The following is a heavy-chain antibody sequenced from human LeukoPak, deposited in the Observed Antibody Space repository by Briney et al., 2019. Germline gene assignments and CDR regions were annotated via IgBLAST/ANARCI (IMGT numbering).Heavy chain of an antibody. V-gene: IGHV3-30*02. Sequence: GGSLRLSCAASGFTFTSYSMNWVRQAPGKGLEWVAFIRSDGSYKSYADSVKGRFTISRDISKNTLYLQINSLRVEDTAVYYCVNQYFDYWGQGTLVTVSS. CDR2: IRSDGSYK. J-gene: IGHJ4*02. D-gene: IGHD4-11*01. CDR1: GFTFTSYS. CDR3: VNQYFDY.